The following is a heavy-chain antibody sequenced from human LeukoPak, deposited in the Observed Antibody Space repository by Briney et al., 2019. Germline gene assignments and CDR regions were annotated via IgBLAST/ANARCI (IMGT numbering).Heavy chain of an antibody. Sequence: PGGSLRLSCAASGFTFSSYVMFWVREAPGKGLEWVSYLTGSGGAADYADSVKGRFTTPRDNSKNTVYLQMNSLSAEDTAIYYCANDFRYYFGSGTASWGQGTLVTVSS. CDR3: ANDFRYYFGSGTAS. J-gene: IGHJ5*02. D-gene: IGHD3-10*01. CDR2: LTGSGGAA. CDR1: GFTFSSYV. V-gene: IGHV3-23*01.